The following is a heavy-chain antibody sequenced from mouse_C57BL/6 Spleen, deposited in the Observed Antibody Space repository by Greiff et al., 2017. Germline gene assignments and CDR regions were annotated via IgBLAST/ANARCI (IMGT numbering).Heavy chain of an antibody. Sequence: QVQLQQPGAELVKPGASVKMSCKASGYTFTSYWITWVKQRPGQGLAWIGDIYPGSGSTNYNEKFKSKATLTVDTSSSTAYMQLSSLTSEDSAVYYCARGSNYLYYFDYWGQGTTLTVSS. J-gene: IGHJ2*01. CDR1: GYTFTSYW. D-gene: IGHD2-5*01. CDR2: IYPGSGST. CDR3: ARGSNYLYYFDY. V-gene: IGHV1-55*01.